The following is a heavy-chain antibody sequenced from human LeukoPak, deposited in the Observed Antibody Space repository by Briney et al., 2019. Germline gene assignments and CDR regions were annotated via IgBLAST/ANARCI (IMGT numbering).Heavy chain of an antibody. Sequence: PSETLSLTCTVSGGSISSYYWSWIRQPPGKGLEGIGYIYYIESTNYNPSLKSRVTISVDTSKNQFSLKLSSVTAADTAVYYCARYLGFGELLDYYMDVWGKGTTVTVSS. CDR1: GGSISSYY. V-gene: IGHV4-59*01. CDR2: IYYIEST. D-gene: IGHD3-10*01. J-gene: IGHJ6*03. CDR3: ARYLGFGELLDYYMDV.